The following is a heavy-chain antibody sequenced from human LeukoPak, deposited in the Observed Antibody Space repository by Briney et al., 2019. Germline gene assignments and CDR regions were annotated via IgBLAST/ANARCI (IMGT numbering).Heavy chain of an antibody. CDR1: GYTFTSYY. J-gene: IGHJ4*02. D-gene: IGHD3-16*02. CDR3: ASLPIMITFGGVIVRDY. Sequence: ASVKVSSKASGYTFTSYYMHWVRQAPGQGLEWMGIINPSGGSTSYAQKFQGRVTMTRDTSTSTVYMELSSLRSEDTAVYYCASLPIMITFGGVIVRDYWGQGTLVTVSS. CDR2: INPSGGST. V-gene: IGHV1-46*01.